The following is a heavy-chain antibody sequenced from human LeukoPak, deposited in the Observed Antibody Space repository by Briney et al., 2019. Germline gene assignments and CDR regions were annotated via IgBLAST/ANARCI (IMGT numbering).Heavy chain of an antibody. CDR2: FDPGNGDI. D-gene: IGHD3-3*01. Sequence: ASVKVSCKVSGHTLSDLTMHWVRQAPGKGLEWMGGFDPGNGDIIYAQKFQGRVTMTEDASTDTAYMGLSSLKSEDAAVYYCAAGGLYDLLPYWGQGTLVTVSS. V-gene: IGHV1-24*01. CDR3: AAGGLYDLLPY. CDR1: GHTLSDLT. J-gene: IGHJ4*02.